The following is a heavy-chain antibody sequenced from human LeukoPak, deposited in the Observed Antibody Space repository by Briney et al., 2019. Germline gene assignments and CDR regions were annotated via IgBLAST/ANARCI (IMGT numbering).Heavy chain of an antibody. CDR1: GYSFTSYW. CDR2: IYPGDSDT. D-gene: IGHD2-15*01. J-gene: IGHJ1*01. Sequence: GEPLKISCKGSGYSFTSYWIGWVRQMPGKGLEWMGIIYPGDSDTRYSPSFQGQVTISADKSISTAYLQWSSLKASDTAMYYCATGLYCSGGSCYSGYFQHWGQGTLVTVSS. V-gene: IGHV5-51*01. CDR3: ATGLYCSGGSCYSGYFQH.